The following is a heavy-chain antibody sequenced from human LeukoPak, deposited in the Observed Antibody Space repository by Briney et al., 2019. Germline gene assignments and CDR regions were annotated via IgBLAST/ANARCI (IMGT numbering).Heavy chain of an antibody. J-gene: IGHJ3*02. CDR3: ARDRRGGIAVAGTRAFDI. Sequence: GGSLRLSCVTSGLNVKNNYMFWVRQSPVKGLEWVSIIYSGGNTFYADSVKGRFTISRDNAKNSLYLQMNSLRAEDTAVYYCARDRRGGIAVAGTRAFDIWGQGTMVTVSS. D-gene: IGHD6-19*01. CDR1: GLNVKNNY. CDR2: IYSGGNT. V-gene: IGHV3-53*01.